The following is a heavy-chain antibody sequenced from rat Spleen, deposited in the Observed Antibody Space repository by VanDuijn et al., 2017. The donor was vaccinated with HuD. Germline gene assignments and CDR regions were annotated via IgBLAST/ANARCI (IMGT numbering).Heavy chain of an antibody. J-gene: IGHJ2*01. CDR1: GFTFSDYN. Sequence: EVQLVESGGGLVQPGRSLKLSCAASGFTFSDYNMAWVRQAPKKGLEWVATISYDGSSTYYRDSVKGRFTISRDNAKSTLYLQMDSLRSEDTATYYCARHGATYYYYLGYWGQGVMVTVSS. V-gene: IGHV5-7*01. D-gene: IGHD1-6*01. CDR2: ISYDGSST. CDR3: ARHGATYYYYLGY.